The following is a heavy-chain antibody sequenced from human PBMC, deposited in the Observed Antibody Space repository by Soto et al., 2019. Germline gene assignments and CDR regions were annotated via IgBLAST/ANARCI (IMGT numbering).Heavy chain of an antibody. D-gene: IGHD1-26*01. V-gene: IGHV3-53*01. Sequence: GGSLRLSCAASGFTVSSNYMSWVRQAPGKGLEWVSVIYSGGSTYYADSVKGRFTISRDNSKNTLYLQMNSLRAEDTAVYYCASLSGSYYLDYWGQGTLVTVSS. J-gene: IGHJ4*02. CDR3: ASLSGSYYLDY. CDR1: GFTVSSNY. CDR2: IYSGGST.